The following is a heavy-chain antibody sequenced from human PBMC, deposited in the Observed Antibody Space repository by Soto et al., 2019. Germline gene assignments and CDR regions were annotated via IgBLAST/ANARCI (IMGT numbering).Heavy chain of an antibody. J-gene: IGHJ4*02. CDR1: GGSISSGGYY. Sequence: SETLSLTCTVSGGSISSGGYYWSWIRQPPGKGLEWIGYIYHSGSTYYNPSLKSRVTISVDRSKNQFSLKLSSVTAADTAVYYCASSRGSPVHPDSWGQGPLVTVSS. CDR2: IYHSGST. D-gene: IGHD1-26*01. CDR3: ASSRGSPVHPDS. V-gene: IGHV4-30-2*01.